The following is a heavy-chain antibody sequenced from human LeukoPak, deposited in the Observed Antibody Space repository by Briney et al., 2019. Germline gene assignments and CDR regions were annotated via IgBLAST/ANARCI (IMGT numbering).Heavy chain of an antibody. Sequence: SETLSLTCTVSGGSISSSSYYWGWIRQPPGKGLEWIGSIYYSGSTYYNPSLKSRVTISVDTSKNQFSLKLSSVTAADTAVYYCARRPLRSDYYYYMDVWGKGTTVTVSS. CDR3: ARRPLRSDYYYYMDV. CDR2: IYYSGST. CDR1: GGSISSSSYY. V-gene: IGHV4-39*01. J-gene: IGHJ6*03.